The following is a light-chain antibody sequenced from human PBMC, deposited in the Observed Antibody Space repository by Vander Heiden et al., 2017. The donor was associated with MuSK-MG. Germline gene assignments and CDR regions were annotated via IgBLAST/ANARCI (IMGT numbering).Light chain of an antibody. CDR3: QQRSNCPWT. V-gene: IGKV3-11*01. CDR2: DAF. J-gene: IGKJ1*01. Sequence: EIVLTQSQATLSLSPGERATLSCRASQIVSSYLAWYQQKPGQAPRLLIYDAFNRATGIPARFSGSGSGTDFTLTISSLEPEDFAVYYCQQRSNCPWTFGQGTKVEIK. CDR1: QIVSSY.